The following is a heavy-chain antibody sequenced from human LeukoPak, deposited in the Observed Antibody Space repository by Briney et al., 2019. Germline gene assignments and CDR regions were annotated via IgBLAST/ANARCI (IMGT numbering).Heavy chain of an antibody. CDR3: ARLSVGVPD. CDR2: IRQDGSEM. CDR1: GGSISSSSYY. D-gene: IGHD1-26*01. V-gene: IGHV3-7*01. J-gene: IGHJ4*02. Sequence: PSETLSLTCTVSGGSISSSSYYWGWVRQAPGKGPEWVANIRQDGSEMYYVDSVKGRFTISRDNAKNSLYLQMNSLRAEDTGLYYCARLSVGVPDWGQGTLVTVSS.